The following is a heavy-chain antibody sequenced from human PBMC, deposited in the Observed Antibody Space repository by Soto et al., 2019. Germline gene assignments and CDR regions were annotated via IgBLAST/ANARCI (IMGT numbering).Heavy chain of an antibody. J-gene: IGHJ4*02. CDR1: GFTFSSYA. CDR2: ISYDGSNK. Sequence: GGSLRLSCAASGFTFSSYAMHWVRQAPGKGLEWVAVISYDGSNKYYADSVKGRFTISRDNSKNTLYLQMNSLRAEDTAVYYCAKRMIAAAGGFDYWGQGTLVTVSS. V-gene: IGHV3-30-3*02. CDR3: AKRMIAAAGGFDY. D-gene: IGHD6-13*01.